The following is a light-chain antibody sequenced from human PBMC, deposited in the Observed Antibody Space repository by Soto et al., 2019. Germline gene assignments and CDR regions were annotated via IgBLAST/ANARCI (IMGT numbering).Light chain of an antibody. J-gene: IGKJ1*01. Sequence: DIQMTQSPSTLSASVGDRVTITCRASQSISTWLAWYQQEPGKAPKLLIYKASSLEGGVPSRFSGSGSGTEFTLTISSLQPDDFATYYCQQYLNRWTFGQGTKV. CDR1: QSISTW. CDR3: QQYLNRWT. V-gene: IGKV1-5*03. CDR2: KAS.